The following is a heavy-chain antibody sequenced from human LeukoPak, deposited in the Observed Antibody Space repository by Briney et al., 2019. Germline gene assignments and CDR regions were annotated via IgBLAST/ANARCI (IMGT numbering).Heavy chain of an antibody. CDR2: ISGSGGST. CDR3: ARDSGTGGSSTD. J-gene: IGHJ4*02. V-gene: IGHV3-23*01. Sequence: PGGSLRLSCAVSGFSFNTYDMTWVRQAPGKGLEWVSAISGSGGSTYYADSVKGRFTISRDNSKNTLYLQMNSLRDDDTAFYYCARDSGTGGSSTDWGQGTLVTVSS. D-gene: IGHD1-26*01. CDR1: GFSFNTYD.